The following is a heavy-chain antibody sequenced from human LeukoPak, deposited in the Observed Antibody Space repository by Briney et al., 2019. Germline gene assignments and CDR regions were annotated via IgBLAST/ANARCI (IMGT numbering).Heavy chain of an antibody. CDR1: GYTFTSYG. D-gene: IGHD5-18*01. V-gene: IGHV1-8*02. CDR3: ARGLFDTAMVL. J-gene: IGHJ3*01. Sequence: ASVKVSCKASGYTFTSYGISWVRQAPGQGLEWMGWMNPNSGNTGYAQKFQGRVTMTRNTSISTAYMELSSLRSEDTAVYYCARGLFDTAMVLWGQGTMVTVSS. CDR2: MNPNSGNT.